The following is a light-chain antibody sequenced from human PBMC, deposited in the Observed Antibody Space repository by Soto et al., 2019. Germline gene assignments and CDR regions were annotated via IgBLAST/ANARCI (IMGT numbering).Light chain of an antibody. CDR2: LGS. V-gene: IGKV2-28*01. CDR3: MQALQTPST. J-gene: IGKJ4*01. CDR1: QSLLHSNGYNY. Sequence: DIVMTQSPLSLPVTPGEPASISCRSSQSLLHSNGYNYLDWYLQKPGQSPQLLISLGSNRASGVPDRFSGSGSGTDFTLKISRVEAEDVGVYYCMQALQTPSTFGGGTKVEIK.